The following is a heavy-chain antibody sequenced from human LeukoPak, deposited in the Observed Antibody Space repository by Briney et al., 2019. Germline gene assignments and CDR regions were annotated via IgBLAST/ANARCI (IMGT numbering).Heavy chain of an antibody. V-gene: IGHV3-7*01. Sequence: PGGSLRLSCAASGFTFSSYAMHWVRQAPGKGLEWVANIKEEGGEKNYVDSVKGRFTISRDNALYLQMNSLRVEDSAVYYCARISRLGDLSLYRALDYWGQGTRVTVSS. D-gene: IGHD3-16*02. J-gene: IGHJ4*02. CDR1: GFTFSSYA. CDR2: IKEEGGEK. CDR3: ARISRLGDLSLYRALDY.